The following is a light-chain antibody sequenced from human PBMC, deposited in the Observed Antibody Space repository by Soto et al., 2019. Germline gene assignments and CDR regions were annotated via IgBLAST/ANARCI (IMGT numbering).Light chain of an antibody. CDR2: SAS. Sequence: IVLTQSPATLSASAGERATLSWGASQSVNRCLAWYQQKPNQAPRLLIYSASTRATGIPARFSGSGCGTEFTLTISSLQSEDSAVYYCQQYDKWPPATFGQGTRLEIK. CDR1: QSVNRC. V-gene: IGKV3-15*01. CDR3: QQYDKWPPAT. J-gene: IGKJ5*01.